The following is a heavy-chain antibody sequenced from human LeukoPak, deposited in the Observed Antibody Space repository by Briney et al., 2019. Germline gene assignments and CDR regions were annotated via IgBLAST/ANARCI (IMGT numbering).Heavy chain of an antibody. CDR3: AKDSLRERIVGSTTRGVNDY. V-gene: IGHV3-30*02. CDR1: GFNFSSYG. J-gene: IGHJ4*02. Sequence: GRSLRLSCVASGFNFSSYGMHWVRQAPGKGLEWVAFIRYDGRNKYYADSVKGRFTISRDNSKNTLYLQMNSLRGEDTAVYYCAKDSLRERIVGSTTRGVNDYWGQGTLVTVSS. D-gene: IGHD1-26*01. CDR2: IRYDGRNK.